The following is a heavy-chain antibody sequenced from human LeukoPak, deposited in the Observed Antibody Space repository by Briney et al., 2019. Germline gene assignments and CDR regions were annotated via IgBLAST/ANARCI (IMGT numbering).Heavy chain of an antibody. V-gene: IGHV3-7*01. CDR2: IKQDGSEK. CDR3: ARSRNDYYYYYGMDV. CDR1: GFMFSSYA. Sequence: GGSLRLSCDASGFMFSSYAMSWVRQAPGKGLEWVANIKQDGSEKYYVDSVKGRFTISRDNAKNSLYLQMNSLRAEDTAVYYCARSRNDYYYYYGMDVWGQGTTVTVSS. J-gene: IGHJ6*02.